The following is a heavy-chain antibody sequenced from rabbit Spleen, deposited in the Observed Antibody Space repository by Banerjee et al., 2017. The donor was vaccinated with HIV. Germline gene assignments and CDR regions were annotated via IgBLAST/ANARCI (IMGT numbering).Heavy chain of an antibody. J-gene: IGHJ4*01. V-gene: IGHV1S40*01. CDR3: ARDDYYAGGYGDFNL. CDR1: GFSFSNSDY. D-gene: IGHD2-1*01. CDR2: IAGDSSGFT. Sequence: QSLEESGGDLVKPGASLTVTCTASGFSFSNSDYMCWVRQAPGKGLEWISCIAGDSSGFTYSATWAKGRFTCSKTSSTTVTLQMTSLTAADTATYFCARDDYYAGGYGDFNLWGPGTLVTVS.